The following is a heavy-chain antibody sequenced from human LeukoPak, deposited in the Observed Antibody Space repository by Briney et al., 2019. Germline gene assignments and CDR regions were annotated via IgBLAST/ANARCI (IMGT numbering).Heavy chain of an antibody. CDR2: ISSSSSTI. CDR1: GFPYNTSA. Sequence: GESLRLSCAGSGFPYNTSAMNWVRQAPGKGLERVSYISSSSSTIYYADSVKGRFTISRDDAKNSLYLQMNSLRAEDTAVYYCARDVDCSSTSCYHGYGMDVWGQGTTVSVSS. J-gene: IGHJ6*02. CDR3: ARDVDCSSTSCYHGYGMDV. V-gene: IGHV3-48*01. D-gene: IGHD2-2*01.